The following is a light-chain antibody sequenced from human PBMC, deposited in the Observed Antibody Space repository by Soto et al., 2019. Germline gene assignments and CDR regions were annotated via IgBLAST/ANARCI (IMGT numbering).Light chain of an antibody. CDR2: KVS. Sequence: DVVMTQSPLSLPVTLGQPASISCRSSQSLLYIDGNTYLNWFQQRPGQSPRRLIHKVSNRDSGVPDRFSGSGSGTEFTLTIDSLQSDDFAVYYCQQYDNWPPITFGQGTRLQNK. CDR3: QQYDNWPPIT. CDR1: QSLLYIDGNTY. J-gene: IGKJ5*01. V-gene: IGKV2-30*01.